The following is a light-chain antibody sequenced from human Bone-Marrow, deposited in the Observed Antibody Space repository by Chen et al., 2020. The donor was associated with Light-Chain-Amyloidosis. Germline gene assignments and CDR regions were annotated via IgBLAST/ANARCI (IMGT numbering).Light chain of an antibody. J-gene: IGKJ4*01. Sequence: DIQMTQSPRTLAASVGDRVTVTCRPSQSISNYLNWYQQIPGGAPKLLIYATFNLRPGVPSRFSGSGSGTQYTLTIAALQPEDFGTYYCQQNHDLPITFGGGTRVKL. V-gene: IGKV1-39*01. CDR3: QQNHDLPIT. CDR1: QSISNY. CDR2: ATF.